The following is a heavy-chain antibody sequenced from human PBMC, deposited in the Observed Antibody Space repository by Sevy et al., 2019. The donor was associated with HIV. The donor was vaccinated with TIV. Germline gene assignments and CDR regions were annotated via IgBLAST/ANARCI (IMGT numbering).Heavy chain of an antibody. J-gene: IGHJ4*02. V-gene: IGHV4-30-4*01. CDR2: IYYSGST. CDR1: GGSISSGDYY. CDR3: AREGACSGGSCYDY. Sequence: SETLSLTCTVSGGSISSGDYYWSWIRQPPGKGLEWIGYIYYSGSTYYNPSLKSRVTISVDTYKNQFSLKQSSVTAADTAVYYCAREGACSGGSCYDYWGQGTLVTVSS. D-gene: IGHD2-15*01.